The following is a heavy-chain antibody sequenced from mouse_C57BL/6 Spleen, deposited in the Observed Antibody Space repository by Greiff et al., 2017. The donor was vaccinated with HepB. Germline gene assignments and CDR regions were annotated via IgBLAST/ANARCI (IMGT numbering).Heavy chain of an antibody. CDR1: GYTFTDYE. Sequence: VQLQQSGAELVRPGASVTLSCKASGYTFTDYEMHWVKQTPVHGLEWIGAIDPETGGTAYNQKFKGKAILTADKSSSTAYMELRSLTSEDSAVYYCTRRVYGSTSSWYFDVWGTGTTVTVSS. J-gene: IGHJ1*03. D-gene: IGHD1-1*01. CDR3: TRRVYGSTSSWYFDV. CDR2: IDPETGGT. V-gene: IGHV1-15*01.